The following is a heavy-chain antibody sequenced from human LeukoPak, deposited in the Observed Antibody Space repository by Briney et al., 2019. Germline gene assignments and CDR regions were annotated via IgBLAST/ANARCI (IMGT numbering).Heavy chain of an antibody. V-gene: IGHV3-23*01. CDR3: AKDHLGSGSGIGPWFDP. CDR1: GFTFSAYA. D-gene: IGHD3-10*01. J-gene: IGHJ5*02. CDR2: ISGSGGDT. Sequence: QPGGSLRLSCAASGFTFSAYAMSWVRQAPGKGLEWVSSISGSGGDTYYADSVKGRFTISRDNSKNTLYVQMNTLRAEDTAVYYCAKDHLGSGSGIGPWFDPWGQGTLVTVSS.